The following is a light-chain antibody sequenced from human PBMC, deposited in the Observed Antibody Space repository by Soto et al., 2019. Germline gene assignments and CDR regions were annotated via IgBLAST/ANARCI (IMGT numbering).Light chain of an antibody. CDR1: QSVSSSY. CDR3: QQYESSLQT. CDR2: GAS. J-gene: IGKJ1*01. Sequence: EIVLTQSPGTLSLSPGERATLSCRASQSVSSSYLAWYQQKPGQAPRLLIYGASSRATGIPDRFSGSGSGRDCTLTISRLEPEDFAVSYCQQYESSLQTFGQGTKVEIK. V-gene: IGKV3-20*01.